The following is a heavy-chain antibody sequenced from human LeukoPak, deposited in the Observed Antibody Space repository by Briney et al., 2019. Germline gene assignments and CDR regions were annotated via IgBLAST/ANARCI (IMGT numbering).Heavy chain of an antibody. J-gene: IGHJ4*02. D-gene: IGHD3-10*01. Sequence: GGSLRLSCAASGFTFSSYAMSWVRQAPGRGLEWVSAISGSGGSTYYADSVKGRFTISRDNSKNTLYLQMNSLRAEDTAVYYCAKGVTMVRGPNDYWGQGTLVTVSS. CDR1: GFTFSSYA. CDR3: AKGVTMVRGPNDY. V-gene: IGHV3-23*01. CDR2: ISGSGGST.